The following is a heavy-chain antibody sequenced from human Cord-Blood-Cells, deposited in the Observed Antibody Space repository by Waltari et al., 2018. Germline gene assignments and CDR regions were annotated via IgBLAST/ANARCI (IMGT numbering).Heavy chain of an antibody. CDR2: IYSGGST. CDR3: ARDRRAAGTAFDI. CDR1: WFTVSSHY. Sequence: EVQLVESGGGLVQPGGSLRLPCPASWFTVSSHYWSWFRQAPGKGLEWVSVIYSGGSTYYADSVKGRFTISRHNSKNTLYLQMNSLRAEDTAVYYCARDRRAAGTAFDIWGQGTMVTVSS. D-gene: IGHD6-13*01. J-gene: IGHJ3*02. V-gene: IGHV3-53*04.